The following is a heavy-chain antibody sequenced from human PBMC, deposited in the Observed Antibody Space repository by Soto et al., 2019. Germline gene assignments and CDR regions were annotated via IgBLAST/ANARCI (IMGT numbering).Heavy chain of an antibody. CDR3: AKQRADYGSGADTFYFDS. CDR1: GFTISSYT. V-gene: IGHV3-23*01. J-gene: IGHJ4*02. Sequence: GGSLRLSCAASGFTISSYTMTWVRQASGKGLEWVSVITGSGTNTYYADSVKGRFTISTDKSTNTLYLQMSSLRAEDTAIYYCAKQRADYGSGADTFYFDSWGQGALVTVSS. D-gene: IGHD3-10*01. CDR2: ITGSGTNT.